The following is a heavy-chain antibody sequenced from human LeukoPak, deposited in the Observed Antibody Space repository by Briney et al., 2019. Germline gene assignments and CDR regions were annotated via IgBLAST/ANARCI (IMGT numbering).Heavy chain of an antibody. D-gene: IGHD6-19*01. Sequence: SETLSLTCTVSGGSISSGSYYWSWIRQPAGKGLEWIGRIHTSGSTNYNPSLKSRVTISVDTSKNQFSLKLSSVTAADTAVYYCARDSSGWGNGFGGLDYWGQGTLVTVSS. CDR2: IHTSGST. CDR3: ARDSSGWGNGFGGLDY. CDR1: GGSISSGSYY. V-gene: IGHV4-61*02. J-gene: IGHJ4*02.